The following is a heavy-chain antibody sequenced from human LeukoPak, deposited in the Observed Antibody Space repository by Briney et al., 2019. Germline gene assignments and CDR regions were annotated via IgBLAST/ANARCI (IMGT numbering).Heavy chain of an antibody. D-gene: IGHD1-1*01. CDR3: ARELRIKERYYSYYIDV. CDR2: ITSSGATK. J-gene: IGHJ6*03. Sequence: GGSLRLSCAASGFSFSDYDMNWVRQAAGKGPEWVSYITSSGATKDYADSVKGRFTISRDNAKTSLYLQMNSLIVEDTAVYYCARELRIKERYYSYYIDVWGKGTPGTVSS. V-gene: IGHV3-48*03. CDR1: GFSFSDYD.